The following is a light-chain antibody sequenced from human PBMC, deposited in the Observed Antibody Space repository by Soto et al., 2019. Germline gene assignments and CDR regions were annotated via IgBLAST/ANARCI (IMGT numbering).Light chain of an antibody. V-gene: IGKV3-15*01. Sequence: EVVMTQSPDTLSVSPGERATLSCRASQNINSNLAWYQQKPGQAPRLLIYGASTRVTGIPARFSSGRSGTEFTFTISSLQSEDFAVYYCQQYNVWPLTFGGGTKVEIK. CDR3: QQYNVWPLT. CDR2: GAS. CDR1: QNINSN. J-gene: IGKJ4*01.